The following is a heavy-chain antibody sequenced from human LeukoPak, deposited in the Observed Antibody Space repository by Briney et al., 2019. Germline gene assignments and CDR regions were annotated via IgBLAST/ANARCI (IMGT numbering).Heavy chain of an antibody. Sequence: GGSLRLSCAASGFTFSSYVMHWVRQAPGKGLEWVAIISYDGSNEYYADSVKGRFTISRDNSKNTLYLQMNSLRADDTAVYYCARDPGYSYGLDYWGQGTLVTVSS. CDR2: ISYDGSNE. CDR3: ARDPGYSYGLDY. D-gene: IGHD5-18*01. CDR1: GFTFSSYV. V-gene: IGHV3-30*14. J-gene: IGHJ4*02.